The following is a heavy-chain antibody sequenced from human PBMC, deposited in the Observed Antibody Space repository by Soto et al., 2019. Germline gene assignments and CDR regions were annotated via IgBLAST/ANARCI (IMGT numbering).Heavy chain of an antibody. CDR3: ARVVRDSWSDFPTNNWLGP. J-gene: IGHJ5*02. D-gene: IGHD3-3*01. CDR1: GGSISGFY. V-gene: IGHV4-59*01. CDR2: IHDSGST. Sequence: PAETLSLTCSVSGGSISGFYWTWIRQPPGQGLEWIGYIHDSGSTNYNPALESRVSISVDTSKNELSLKLSSLTAADTAMYYCARVVRDSWSDFPTNNWLGPWGQGTLVTVSS.